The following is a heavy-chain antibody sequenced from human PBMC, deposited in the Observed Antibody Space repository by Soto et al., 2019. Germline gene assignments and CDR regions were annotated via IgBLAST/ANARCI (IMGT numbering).Heavy chain of an antibody. CDR1: GGTFSSYA. D-gene: IGHD2-8*01. CDR2: IIPIFGTA. CDR3: ARGRDLMVYAIPDDYYYYGMDV. V-gene: IGHV1-69*13. J-gene: IGHJ6*02. Sequence: GASVKVSCKASGGTFSSYAISWVRQAPGQGLEWMGGIIPIFGTANYAQKFQGRVTITADESTSTAYIDLSSLRSEDTAVYYCARGRDLMVYAIPDDYYYYGMDVWGQGTTVTVSS.